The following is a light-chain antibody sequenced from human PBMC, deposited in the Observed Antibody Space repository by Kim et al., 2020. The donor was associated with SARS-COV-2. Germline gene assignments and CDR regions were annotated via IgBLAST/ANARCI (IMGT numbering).Light chain of an antibody. CDR1: QSVSSSY. V-gene: IGKV3-20*01. CDR3: QQYGSSPQA. CDR2: GAS. Sequence: CPGERATLSCRASQSVSSSYLAWYQQKPGQAPRLLIYGASSRATGIPDRFSGSGSGTDFTLTISRLEPEDFAVYYCQQYGSSPQAFGGGTKVDIK. J-gene: IGKJ4*01.